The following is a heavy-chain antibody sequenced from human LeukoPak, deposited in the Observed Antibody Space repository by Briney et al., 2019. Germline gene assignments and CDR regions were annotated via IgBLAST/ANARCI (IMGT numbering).Heavy chain of an antibody. CDR1: GYTFSRYC. J-gene: IGHJ5*02. CDR3: ARDKAASSSAYGGSWFDP. CDR2: VSAFNGNT. D-gene: IGHD6-6*01. Sequence: ASVEVSCQGSGYTFSRYCLSWGGQAPGQRVWGMGWVSAFNGNTNYAQKLQGRVTMTTDTSTSTAYMELRSLRPDDTAVYYCARDKAASSSAYGGSWFDPWGQGTLVTVSS. V-gene: IGHV1-18*01.